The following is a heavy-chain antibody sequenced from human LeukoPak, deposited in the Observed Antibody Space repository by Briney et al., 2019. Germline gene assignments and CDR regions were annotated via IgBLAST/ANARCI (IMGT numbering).Heavy chain of an antibody. CDR2: IIPIFGTA. V-gene: IGHV1-69*05. CDR1: GGTFSSYA. J-gene: IGHJ4*02. Sequence: SVKVSCKASGGTFSSYAISWVRQAPGQGLGWMGRIIPIFGTANYAQKFQGRVTITTDESTSTAYMELSSLRSEDTAVYYCASGVGIAAADYYFDYWGQGTLVTVSS. D-gene: IGHD6-13*01. CDR3: ASGVGIAAADYYFDY.